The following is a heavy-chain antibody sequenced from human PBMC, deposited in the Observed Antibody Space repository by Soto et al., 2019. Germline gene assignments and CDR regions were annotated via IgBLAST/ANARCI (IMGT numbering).Heavy chain of an antibody. D-gene: IGHD4-17*01. J-gene: IGHJ2*01. V-gene: IGHV4-39*01. CDR2: IYYSGTT. CDR3: GRLAPTGTRNWYFDL. CDR1: GGSISSTTYY. Sequence: QLQLQESGPGLVKPSETLSLTCTVSGGSISSTTYYWVWIRQPPGKEPEWIGTIYYSGTTYYNPSLKSRVTIIIDTSKNQFSLKLTSVTAADTAVYFCGRLAPTGTRNWYFDLWGRGTLLSVSS.